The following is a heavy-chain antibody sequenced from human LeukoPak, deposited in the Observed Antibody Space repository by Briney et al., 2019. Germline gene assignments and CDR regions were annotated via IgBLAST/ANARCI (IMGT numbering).Heavy chain of an antibody. CDR2: IYPGDSDT. CDR1: GYSFTSYW. V-gene: IGHV5-51*01. J-gene: IGHJ4*02. CDR3: ARRGSYYDSSGYYLDY. Sequence: GESLKISCKGSGYSFTSYWIGWVRQVPGKGLEWMGIIYPGDSDTRYSPSFQGQVTISADKSISTAYLQWSSLKASDTAMYYCARRGSYYDSSGYYLDYWGQGTLVTVSS. D-gene: IGHD3-22*01.